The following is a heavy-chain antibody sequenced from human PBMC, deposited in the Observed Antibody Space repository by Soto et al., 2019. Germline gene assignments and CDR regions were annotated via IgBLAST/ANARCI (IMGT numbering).Heavy chain of an antibody. V-gene: IGHV3-30-3*01. D-gene: IGHD3-9*01. J-gene: IGHJ6*02. Sequence: QVQLVESGGGVVQPGRSLRLSCAASGFTFSSYAMHWVRQAPGKGLEWVAVISYDGSNKYYADSVKGRFTISRDNSKNTVYVQMNSLRAEDTGVYYCVRDLRGYDILTGYYGGYYYYGMDVWGQGTTVTVSS. CDR2: ISYDGSNK. CDR3: VRDLRGYDILTGYYGGYYYYGMDV. CDR1: GFTFSSYA.